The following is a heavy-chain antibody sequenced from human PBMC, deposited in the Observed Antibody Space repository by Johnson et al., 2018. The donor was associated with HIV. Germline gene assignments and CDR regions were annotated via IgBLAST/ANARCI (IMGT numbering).Heavy chain of an antibody. CDR3: ARAPEVRGVDAFDV. D-gene: IGHD3-10*01. V-gene: IGHV3-11*04. CDR2: ISSSGSTI. CDR1: GFTVSSNY. Sequence: QVQLVESGGGVVQPGRSLRVSCGASGFTVSSNYMSWIRQAPGKGLEWVSYISSSGSTIYYADSVKGRFTISRDNAKNSLSLQMNSLRAEDTAVYYCARAPEVRGVDAFDVWGQGTVVTVSS. J-gene: IGHJ3*01.